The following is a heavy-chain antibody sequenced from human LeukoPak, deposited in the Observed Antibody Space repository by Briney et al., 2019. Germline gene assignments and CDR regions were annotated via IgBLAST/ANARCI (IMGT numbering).Heavy chain of an antibody. CDR1: GFTFSSYG. J-gene: IGHJ4*02. CDR3: AKDCRAVPGY. Sequence: PGGSLRLSCAASGFTFSSYGMHWVRQAPGKGLEWVAFIRYDGSNKYHADSVKGRFTISRDNSKNTLYLQMNSLRAEDTAVYYCAKDCRAVPGYWGQGTLVTVSS. CDR2: IRYDGSNK. V-gene: IGHV3-30*02.